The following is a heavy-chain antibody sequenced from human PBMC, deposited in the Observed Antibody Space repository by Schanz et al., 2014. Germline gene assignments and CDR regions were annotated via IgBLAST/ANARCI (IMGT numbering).Heavy chain of an antibody. J-gene: IGHJ6*02. CDR1: GYTLSAYS. CDR2: VNPSVRGT. V-gene: IGHV1-46*01. CDR3: ARAKRFRDMDV. D-gene: IGHD3-3*01. Sequence: QVQLVQSGAEVKKPGASVKVSCKASGYTLSAYSLHWVRQAPGQGLEWMGIVNPSVRGTHFAREFQGRVTVTSDTSTNTVYMELRNLRSDDTAVYYSARAKRFRDMDVWGQGTTVTVSS.